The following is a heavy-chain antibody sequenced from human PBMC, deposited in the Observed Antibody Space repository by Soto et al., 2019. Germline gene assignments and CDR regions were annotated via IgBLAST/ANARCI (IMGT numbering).Heavy chain of an antibody. Sequence: PGGSLRLSCAASGFTFSSYEMNWFRQSPGKGLEWIGQISDRGDINYNPPLESRVAISTDTSKNQVSLTLTAVNAADTAVYFCARGRHWFGPWGQGTLVTVSS. CDR1: GFTFSSYE. CDR2: ISDRGDI. V-gene: IGHV4-59*08. J-gene: IGHJ5*02. CDR3: ARGRHWFGP.